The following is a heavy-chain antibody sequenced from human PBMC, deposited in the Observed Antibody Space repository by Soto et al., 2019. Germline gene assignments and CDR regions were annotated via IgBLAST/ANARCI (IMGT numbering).Heavy chain of an antibody. CDR3: ARWGCSGSNCNLNQRSFDL. J-gene: IGHJ4*02. CDR2: IWYDGSNK. Sequence: QVQLVESGGGVVQPGRSLRLSCAASGFIFNEYGMHWVRQAPGKGLGWVAVIWYDGSNKYYADSVKGRFTFSRDNSKNTMSLQMNSLRVEDTAMYYCARWGCSGSNCNLNQRSFDLWGQGTLVTVSS. V-gene: IGHV3-33*01. CDR1: GFIFNEYG. D-gene: IGHD2-15*01.